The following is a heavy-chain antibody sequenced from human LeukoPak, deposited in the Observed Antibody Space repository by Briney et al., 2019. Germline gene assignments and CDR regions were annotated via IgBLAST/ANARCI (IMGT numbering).Heavy chain of an antibody. D-gene: IGHD2-2*01. V-gene: IGHV4-39*01. CDR2: IYYSGST. J-gene: IGHJ5*02. Sequence: SETLSLTCTVSGGSISSSSYYRGWIRQPPGKGLEWIGSIYYSGSTYYNPSLKSRVTISVDTSKNQFSLKLSSVTAADTAVYYCASPVVPATNWFDPWGQGTLVTVSS. CDR3: ASPVVPATNWFDP. CDR1: GGSISSSSYY.